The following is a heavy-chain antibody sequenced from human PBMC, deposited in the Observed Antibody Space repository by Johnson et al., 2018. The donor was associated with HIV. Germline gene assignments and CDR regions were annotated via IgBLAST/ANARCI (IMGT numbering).Heavy chain of an antibody. CDR2: IKQAGSEK. CDR1: GFTFSSYW. Sequence: VQVVESGGGLVQPGGSLRLSCAASGFTFSSYWMSWVRQAPGKGLEWVANIKQAGSEKYYVDSVKGRFTISRDNAKNSLYLQMNSLRAEDTAVYYCARALGRDGYRNDAFDIWGQGTMVTVSS. CDR3: ARALGRDGYRNDAFDI. D-gene: IGHD5-24*01. J-gene: IGHJ3*02. V-gene: IGHV3-7*01.